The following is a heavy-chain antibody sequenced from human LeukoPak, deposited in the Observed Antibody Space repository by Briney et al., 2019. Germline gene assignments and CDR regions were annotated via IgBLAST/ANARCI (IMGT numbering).Heavy chain of an antibody. D-gene: IGHD3-3*01. J-gene: IGHJ4*02. V-gene: IGHV3-11*04. CDR2: ISNSGSTI. Sequence: PGGSLRLSCAASGFTFSDYYMSWIRQAPGKWLEWVSYISNSGSTIYYADSVKGRFFISRDNAKNSLYLQVNSLTAEDTAVYYCARAGVDTSGYYYQGFDYWGQGTLVTVSS. CDR1: GFTFSDYY. CDR3: ARAGVDTSGYYYQGFDY.